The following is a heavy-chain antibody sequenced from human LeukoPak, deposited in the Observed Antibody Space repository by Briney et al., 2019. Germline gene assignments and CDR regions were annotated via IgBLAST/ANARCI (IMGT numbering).Heavy chain of an antibody. D-gene: IGHD4-23*01. Sequence: SETLSLTCAVYGGSFSGYYWSWIRQPPGKGLEWIGEINHSGSTNYNPSLKSRVTISVDTSKNQFSLKLSSVTAADTAVYYCATTVVTPMAFDIWGQGTMVTVSS. J-gene: IGHJ3*02. CDR3: ATTVVTPMAFDI. CDR2: INHSGST. V-gene: IGHV4-34*01. CDR1: GGSFSGYY.